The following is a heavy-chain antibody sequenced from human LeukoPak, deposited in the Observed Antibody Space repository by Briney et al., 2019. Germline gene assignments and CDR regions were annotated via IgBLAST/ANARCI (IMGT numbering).Heavy chain of an antibody. D-gene: IGHD6-13*01. CDR3: ATRDNSNSSSFHYYGMDV. CDR1: GYTFTGYY. V-gene: IGHV1-2*02. Sequence: ASVKVSCKASGYTFTGYYMHWVRQAPGQGLEWMGWINPNSGGTNYAQKFQGRVTMTRDTSISTAYMELSRLRSDDTAVYYCATRDNSNSSSFHYYGMDVWGQGTTVTVSS. CDR2: INPNSGGT. J-gene: IGHJ6*02.